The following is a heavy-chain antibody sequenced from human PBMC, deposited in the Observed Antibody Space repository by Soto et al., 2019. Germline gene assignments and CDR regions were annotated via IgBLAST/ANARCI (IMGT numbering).Heavy chain of an antibody. V-gene: IGHV4-30-4*01. CDR3: ASGGPNRGPGLDY. D-gene: IGHD3-10*01. Sequence: KPSETLSLTCTVSGGSISSGDYYWSWIRQPPGKGLEWIGYIYYSGSTYYNPSLKSRVTISVDTSKNQFSLKLSSVTAADTAVYYCASGGPNRGPGLDYWGQGTLVTVSS. CDR1: GGSISSGDYY. CDR2: IYYSGST. J-gene: IGHJ4*02.